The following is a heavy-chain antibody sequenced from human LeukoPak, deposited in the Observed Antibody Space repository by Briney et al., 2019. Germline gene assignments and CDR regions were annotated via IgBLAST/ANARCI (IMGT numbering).Heavy chain of an antibody. Sequence: PETLSLTSTVSVGSILSYYWSWTPQPPGKGREWIGYINYSGGTNNNPPLKRRAPIPVATSETQLSRKLTPVTAPATPFYYGARHAMATANQRFDHWGQGPLVTVSS. D-gene: IGHD5-24*01. CDR2: INYSGGT. CDR3: ARHAMATANQRFDH. V-gene: IGHV4-59*08. CDR1: VGSILSYY. J-gene: IGHJ4*02.